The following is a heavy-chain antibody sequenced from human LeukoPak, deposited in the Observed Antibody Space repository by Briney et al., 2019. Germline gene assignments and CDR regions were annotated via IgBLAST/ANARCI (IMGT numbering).Heavy chain of an antibody. CDR1: GFTFSSYA. D-gene: IGHD3-3*01. V-gene: IGHV3-23*01. Sequence: GGSLRLSCAASGFTFSSYAMSWVRQAPGKGLEWVSAISGSGGSTYYADSAKGRFTISRDNSKNTLYLQMNSLRAEDTAVYYCAKFRAFWSGYYTGFHYYGMDVWGQGTTVTVSS. J-gene: IGHJ6*02. CDR3: AKFRAFWSGYYTGFHYYGMDV. CDR2: ISGSGGST.